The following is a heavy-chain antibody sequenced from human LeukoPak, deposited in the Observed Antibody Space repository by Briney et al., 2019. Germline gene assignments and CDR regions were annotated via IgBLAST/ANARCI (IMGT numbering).Heavy chain of an antibody. Sequence: PSETLSLTCTVSGGSISSYYWSWVRQPPGKGLEWIGYIYYTGDTNYNPSHGSRVTISVDTSKNQFSLKLRSATAADTAVYYCATYTNYKNWIDPWGQGTLVTVSS. J-gene: IGHJ5*02. CDR3: ATYTNYKNWIDP. CDR1: GGSISSYY. CDR2: IYYTGDT. D-gene: IGHD2-8*01. V-gene: IGHV4-59*12.